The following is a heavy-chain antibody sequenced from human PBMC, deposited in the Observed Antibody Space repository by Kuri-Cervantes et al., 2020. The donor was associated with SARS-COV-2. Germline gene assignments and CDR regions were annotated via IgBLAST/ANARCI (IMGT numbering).Heavy chain of an antibody. CDR3: AKVGGHREYFQN. Sequence: GESLKISCAAPGFTFSSYAMNWVRQAPGKGLEWVSVIGGSGVRTNYADSVKGRFTIPRDNSKNTLYLQMNSLRAEDTAVYYCAKVGGHREYFQNWGQGTLVTVSS. CDR1: GFTFSSYA. V-gene: IGHV3-23*01. J-gene: IGHJ1*01. D-gene: IGHD3-16*01. CDR2: IGGSGVRT.